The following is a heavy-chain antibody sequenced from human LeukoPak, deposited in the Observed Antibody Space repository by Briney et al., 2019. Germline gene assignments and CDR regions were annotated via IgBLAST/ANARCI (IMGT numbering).Heavy chain of an antibody. CDR1: GGSIISYY. D-gene: IGHD3-9*01. V-gene: IGHV4-59*01. J-gene: IGHJ6*02. Sequence: PSETLSLTCTVPGGSIISYYWSWIRQPPGKGLEWIGYIYYSGSTNYNPSLKSRVTISVDTSKNQFSLKLSSVTAAGTAVYYCARDLPDILTGGPYGMDVWGQGATVTVSS. CDR2: IYYSGST. CDR3: ARDLPDILTGGPYGMDV.